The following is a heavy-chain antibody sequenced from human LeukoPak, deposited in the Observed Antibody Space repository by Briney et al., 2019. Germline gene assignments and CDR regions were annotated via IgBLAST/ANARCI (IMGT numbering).Heavy chain of an antibody. CDR1: GLTVNSNY. D-gene: IGHD5-24*01. V-gene: IGHV3-53*01. CDR3: VSQKWLYAFDI. Sequence: GGSLRLSCVASGLTVNSNYMSWVRQAPGKGLEWVSAIYSGGATYYADSVKGRFTVSRDDSKNTLYLQMYRLRAEDTAMYYCVSQKWLYAFDIWGQGTMVTVSS. J-gene: IGHJ3*02. CDR2: IYSGGAT.